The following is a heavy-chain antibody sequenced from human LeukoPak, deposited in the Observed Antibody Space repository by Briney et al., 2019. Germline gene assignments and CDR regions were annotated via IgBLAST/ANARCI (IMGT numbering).Heavy chain of an antibody. Sequence: GGSLRLSCAASGFTFSSYGMHWVRQAPGKGLQWVAVIWSDGNNKYYADSVKGRFTISRDNAKNSLYLQMNSLRAEDTAVYYCAGDQKQQSLNYWGQGTLVTVSS. V-gene: IGHV3-33*01. CDR1: GFTFSSYG. CDR2: IWSDGNNK. CDR3: AGDQKQQSLNY. D-gene: IGHD6-13*01. J-gene: IGHJ4*02.